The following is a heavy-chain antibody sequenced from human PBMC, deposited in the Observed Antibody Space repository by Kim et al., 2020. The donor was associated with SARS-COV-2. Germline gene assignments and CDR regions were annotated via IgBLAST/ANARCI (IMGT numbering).Heavy chain of an antibody. CDR3: ARHGGPYTLIGSGYFDY. CDR1: GGSISSSSYY. J-gene: IGHJ4*02. V-gene: IGHV4-39*01. D-gene: IGHD3-3*01. Sequence: SETLSLTCTVSGGSISSSSYYWGWIRQPPGKGLEWIGSIYYSGSTYYNPSLKSRVTISVDTSKNQFSLKLSSVTAADTAVYYCARHGGPYTLIGSGYFDYWGQGTLVTVSS. CDR2: IYYSGST.